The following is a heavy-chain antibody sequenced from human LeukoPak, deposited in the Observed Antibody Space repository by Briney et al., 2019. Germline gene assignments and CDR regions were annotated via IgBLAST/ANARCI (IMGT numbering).Heavy chain of an antibody. D-gene: IGHD1-1*01. V-gene: IGHV1-69*13. CDR2: IIPIFGTA. CDR3: ARDPQLEGYYYMDV. J-gene: IGHJ6*03. Sequence: GASVKVSCKASGGTFSSYAISWVRQAPGQGLEWMGGIIPIFGTANYAQKFQGRVTITADEFTSTAYMELSSLRSEDTAVYYCARDPQLEGYYYMDVWGKGTTVTVSS. CDR1: GGTFSSYA.